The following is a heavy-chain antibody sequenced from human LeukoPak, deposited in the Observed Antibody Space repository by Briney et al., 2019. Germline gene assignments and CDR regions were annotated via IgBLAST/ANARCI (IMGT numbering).Heavy chain of an antibody. CDR2: INAGNGNT. CDR3: ARVLGSGWYGAWEYFDY. D-gene: IGHD6-19*01. V-gene: IGHV1-3*01. Sequence: GASVKVSCKASGYTFTSYAMHWVRQAPGQRLEWMGWINAGNGNTKYSQKFQGRVTITRDTSASTAYMELSSLRSEDTAVYYCARVLGSGWYGAWEYFDYWGQGTLVTVSS. CDR1: GYTFTSYA. J-gene: IGHJ4*02.